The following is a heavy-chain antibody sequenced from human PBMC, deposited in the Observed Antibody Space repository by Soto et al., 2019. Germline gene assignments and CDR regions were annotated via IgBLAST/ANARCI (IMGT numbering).Heavy chain of an antibody. Sequence: GASVKVSCKASGGSFSSYTISWVRQAPGQGLEWMGRMNPNSGNTGYAEKFQGRVTMTRNSSISTAYMELSGLRSEDTAVYYCAREAASDPSFYYHYMDVWGKGTTVTVSS. V-gene: IGHV1-8*01. CDR2: MNPNSGNT. CDR3: AREAASDPSFYYHYMDV. CDR1: GGSFSSYT. J-gene: IGHJ6*03. D-gene: IGHD3-10*01.